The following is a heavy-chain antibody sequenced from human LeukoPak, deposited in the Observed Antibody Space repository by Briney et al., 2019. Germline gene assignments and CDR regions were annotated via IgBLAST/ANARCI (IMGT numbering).Heavy chain of an antibody. V-gene: IGHV4-61*02. CDR3: ARGGASSLPFDS. D-gene: IGHD6-13*01. CDR2: IHTNGDT. Sequence: SETLPLTCTVSGGSISSSSYYWSWIRQPAEKGLQWIGRIHTNGDTNYNPSLKSRVTMSVDTSKNQFSLKLNSVSAADTAVYYCARGGASSLPFDSWGQGTLVTVSS. J-gene: IGHJ4*02. CDR1: GGSISSSSYY.